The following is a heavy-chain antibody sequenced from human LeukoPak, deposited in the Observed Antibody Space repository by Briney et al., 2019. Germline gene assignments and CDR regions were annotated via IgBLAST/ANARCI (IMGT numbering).Heavy chain of an antibody. J-gene: IGHJ3*02. CDR1: GGSISSYY. CDR2: IYTSGSS. D-gene: IGHD1-26*01. CDR3: ARSGSLVGGPGGAFDI. V-gene: IGHV4-4*07. Sequence: SETLSLTCTGSGGSISSYYWSWIRQPAGKGLERIGRIYTSGSSNYNPSLKSRVTISVDTSKNQFSLKLSSVTAADTAVYYCARSGSLVGGPGGAFDIWGQGTMVTVSS.